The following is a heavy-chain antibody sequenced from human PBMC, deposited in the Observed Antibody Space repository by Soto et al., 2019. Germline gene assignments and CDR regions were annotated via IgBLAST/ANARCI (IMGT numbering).Heavy chain of an antibody. CDR2: ISSSSSAI. CDR1: GFTFSSYS. CDR3: ARDRMATVALYAFDV. D-gene: IGHD4-4*01. Sequence: EVQLVESGGGLVQPGGSLRLSCEASGFTFSSYSMNWVRQAPGKGLEWLSFISSSSSAIYYADSVKGRFTVSRDNAKKSLYLQMNSLRDEDTALYFCARDRMATVALYAFDVWGQGTMVTVSS. V-gene: IGHV3-48*02. J-gene: IGHJ3*01.